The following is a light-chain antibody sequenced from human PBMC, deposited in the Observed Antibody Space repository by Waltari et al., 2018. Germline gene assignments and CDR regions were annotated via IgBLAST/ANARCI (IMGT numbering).Light chain of an antibody. CDR2: DVS. CDR3: CSFTSGSTWV. J-gene: IGLJ3*02. Sequence: QSALTQPASVSGSPGQSLTISCPGTSSDVGGYNYVSWYQQHPGKAPKLSIFDVSNRPSGVSNRFSGSKSGNTASLTISGLQAEDESDYYCCSFTSGSTWVFGGGTKLTVL. V-gene: IGLV2-14*01. CDR1: SSDVGGYNY.